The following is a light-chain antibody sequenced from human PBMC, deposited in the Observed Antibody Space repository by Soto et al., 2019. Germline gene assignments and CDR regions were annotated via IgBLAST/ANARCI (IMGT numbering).Light chain of an antibody. V-gene: IGKV3D-20*02. Sequence: EILLTQSPSTLSLSPGEGVTLSCRASQSVTVNSLAWYQQKPGQAPRLLIYDASSRATGIPARFSGSGSGTDFTLTIRSLEPEDFAIYYCQQRANWPLTTFGHGTRLEI. CDR3: QQRANWPLTT. J-gene: IGKJ5*01. CDR2: DAS. CDR1: QSVTVNS.